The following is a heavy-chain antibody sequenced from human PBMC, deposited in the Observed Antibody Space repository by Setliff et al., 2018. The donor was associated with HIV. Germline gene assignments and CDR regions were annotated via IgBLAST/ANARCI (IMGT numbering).Heavy chain of an antibody. V-gene: IGHV4-59*11. CDR2: IYASGSI. D-gene: IGHD3-9*01. CDR1: GGSISSHC. CDR3: ARGHDNKYYYFYYMDV. J-gene: IGHJ6*03. Sequence: SETLSLTCTVSGGSISSHCWSWIRRSPGKALEWIGYIYASGSIIYNPSLKSRVTMSVDASQNQVSLDLESVTAADTAVYYCARGHDNKYYYFYYMDVWGKGTTVTVSS.